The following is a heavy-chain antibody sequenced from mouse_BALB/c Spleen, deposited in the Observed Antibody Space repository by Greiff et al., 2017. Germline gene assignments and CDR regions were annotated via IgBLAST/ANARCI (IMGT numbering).Heavy chain of an antibody. Sequence: EVQLVESGGGLVQPGGSLRLSCATSGFTFTDYYMSWVRQPPGKALEWLGFIRNKANGYTTEYSASVKGRFTISRDNSQSILYLQMNTLRAEDSATYYCARDELRSLFAYWGQGTLVTVSA. CDR3: ARDELRSLFAY. V-gene: IGHV7-3*02. D-gene: IGHD2-4*01. CDR2: IRNKANGYTT. CDR1: GFTFTDYY. J-gene: IGHJ3*01.